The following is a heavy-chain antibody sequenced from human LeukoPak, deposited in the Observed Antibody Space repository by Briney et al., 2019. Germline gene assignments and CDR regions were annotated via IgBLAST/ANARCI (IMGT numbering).Heavy chain of an antibody. CDR1: GFTVSSNY. V-gene: IGHV3-53*01. CDR3: ARDNSVRDEAWWFNP. CDR2: IYSGGST. Sequence: GGSLRLSCAASGFTVSSNYMSWVRQAPGKGLEWVSVIYSGGSTYYADSVKGRFTISRDNSKNTLYLQMNSLRAEDTAMYYCARDNSVRDEAWWFNPWGQGTLVTVSS. J-gene: IGHJ5*02. D-gene: IGHD5-24*01.